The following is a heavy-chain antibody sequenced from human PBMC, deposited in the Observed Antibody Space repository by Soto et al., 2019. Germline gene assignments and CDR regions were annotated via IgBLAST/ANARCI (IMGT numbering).Heavy chain of an antibody. V-gene: IGHV4-31*03. CDR3: ARETPDYSIFDY. D-gene: IGHD2-21*01. CDR2: IYYSGST. J-gene: IGHJ4*02. CDR1: GGSISSGGYY. Sequence: QVQLQESGPGLVKPSQTLSLTCTVSGGSISSGGYYWSWIRQHPGKGLEWIGYIYYSGSTYYNPSLNSRVTIAVDTSKNQFSLKLSSVTAADTAVYYLARETPDYSIFDYWGQGTLVTVSS.